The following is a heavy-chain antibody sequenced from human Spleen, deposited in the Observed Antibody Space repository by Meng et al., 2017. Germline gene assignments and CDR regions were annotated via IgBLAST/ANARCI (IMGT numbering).Heavy chain of an antibody. J-gene: IGHJ4*02. D-gene: IGHD6-13*01. CDR2: INPKSGDT. Sequence: QVQRVKSGAEVKKPGASVKASCKASGYTFPDYWLHWVRRAPGQGLEWMGRINPKSGDTHYAQRFQGRVTMTGDTSISTAYMELSGLRSDDTAMYYCARDEDISAAGKLFGDYWGQGTLVTVSS. V-gene: IGHV1-2*06. CDR3: ARDEDISAAGKLFGDY. CDR1: GYTFPDYW.